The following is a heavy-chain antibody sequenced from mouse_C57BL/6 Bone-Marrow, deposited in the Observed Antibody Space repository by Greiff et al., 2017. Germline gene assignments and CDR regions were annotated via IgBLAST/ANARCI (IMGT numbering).Heavy chain of an antibody. D-gene: IGHD1-1*01. J-gene: IGHJ4*01. Sequence: EVQLQQSGAVLVRPGASVKLSCTASGFNIKDDYMHWVKQRPEQGLEWIGGIDPGNGDTEYASKFQGKATITAATSSNTAYLELSSLTYEDTAVYYCTSYYYGYWYAKGDRGQGVSVT. V-gene: IGHV14-4*01. CDR1: GFNIKDDY. CDR3: TSYYYGYWYAKGD. CDR2: IDPGNGDT.